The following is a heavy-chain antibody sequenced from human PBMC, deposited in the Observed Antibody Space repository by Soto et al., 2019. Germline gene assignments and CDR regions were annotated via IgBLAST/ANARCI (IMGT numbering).Heavy chain of an antibody. CDR3: ARDYGDSFDAFHI. Sequence: QVQLQESGPGLVKPSQTLSVTCTVSGGSISSDGYYWSWIRQHPGKGLEWIGYIYHSGSAYYNPSLQSRVTISVDTSKNQFSLEVSSVTAADTAVYFCARDYGDSFDAFHIWGQGTMVTVSS. V-gene: IGHV4-31*03. CDR1: GGSISSDGYY. J-gene: IGHJ3*02. D-gene: IGHD4-17*01. CDR2: IYHSGSA.